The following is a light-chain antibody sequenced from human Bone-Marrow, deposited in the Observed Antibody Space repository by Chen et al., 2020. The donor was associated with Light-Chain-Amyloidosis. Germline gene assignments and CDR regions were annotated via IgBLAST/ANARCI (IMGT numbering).Light chain of an antibody. V-gene: IGLV1-47*01. CDR2: RNN. CDR1: SSNIGSNY. Sequence: QSVLTHPPSASGTPGQRDPSYCSGASSNIGSNYVYWYQPFPGAAPNLLIHRNNLRPSGVPARFSADKSGASAFLAIGGVRSEDEADYYCAAWEGSLRGHVFGTGPKVIVL. CDR3: AAWEGSLRGHV. J-gene: IGLJ1*01.